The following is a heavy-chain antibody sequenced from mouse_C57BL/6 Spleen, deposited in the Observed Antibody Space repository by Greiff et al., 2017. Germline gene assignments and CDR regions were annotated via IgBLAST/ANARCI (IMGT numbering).Heavy chain of an antibody. D-gene: IGHD3-2*02. J-gene: IGHJ4*01. V-gene: IGHV5-17*01. Sequence: EVQGVESGGGLVKPGGSLKLSCAASGFTFSDYGMHWVRQAPEKGLEWVAYISSGSSTIYYADTVKGRFTISRDNAKNTLCLQMTRLRSEDTAMYYGARRAQAVYAMDYWGQGTSVTVSS. CDR2: ISSGSSTI. CDR1: GFTFSDYG. CDR3: ARRAQAVYAMDY.